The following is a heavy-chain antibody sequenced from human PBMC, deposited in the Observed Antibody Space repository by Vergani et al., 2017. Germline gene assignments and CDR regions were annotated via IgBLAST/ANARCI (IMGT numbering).Heavy chain of an antibody. Sequence: QVQLVQSGAEVKKPGASVKVSCKASGYTFTSYGISWVRQAPGQGLEWMGWISAYNGNTNYAQKLQGRVTMTTGTSTRTAYMELRSLRSDDTAVYCCARVHWNDAPPEYYFDYWGQGTLVTVSS. CDR3: ARVHWNDAPPEYYFDY. CDR2: ISAYNGNT. D-gene: IGHD1-1*01. V-gene: IGHV1-18*01. CDR1: GYTFTSYG. J-gene: IGHJ4*02.